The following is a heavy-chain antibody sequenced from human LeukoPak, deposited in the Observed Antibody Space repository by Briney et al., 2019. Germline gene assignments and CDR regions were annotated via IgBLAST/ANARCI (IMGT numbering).Heavy chain of an antibody. D-gene: IGHD7-27*01. CDR2: IYPGDSDA. Sequence: GESLKISCKGSGYSFTTYWIGWVRQMPGKGLEWMRIIYPGDSDARYSPSFQGQVTISADKSISTAYLQWSSLKASDTAMYYCARPTLTGDHYAFDIWGQGTMVTVSS. J-gene: IGHJ3*02. CDR1: GYSFTTYW. CDR3: ARPTLTGDHYAFDI. V-gene: IGHV5-51*01.